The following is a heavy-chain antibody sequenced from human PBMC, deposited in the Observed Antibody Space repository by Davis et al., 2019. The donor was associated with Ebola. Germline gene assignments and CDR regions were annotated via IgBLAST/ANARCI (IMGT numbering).Heavy chain of an antibody. D-gene: IGHD5-24*01. CDR3: ARERKGDGYAGCDY. V-gene: IGHV4-59*11. Sequence: PSETLSLTCTVSGDSISSHYWTWVRQPPGKGLEWVAYIGPSGSINYSPSLKSQLTMSVDTSKNQISLHLTSVTAADTAVYYCARERKGDGYAGCDYWGQGTLVTVSS. CDR2: IGPSGSI. CDR1: GDSISSHY. J-gene: IGHJ4*02.